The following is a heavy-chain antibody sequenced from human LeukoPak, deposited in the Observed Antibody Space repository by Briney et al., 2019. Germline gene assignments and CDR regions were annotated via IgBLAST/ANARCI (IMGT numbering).Heavy chain of an antibody. CDR2: IYHSGST. CDR3: ARAFVWEPRLIDY. D-gene: IGHD1-26*01. J-gene: IGHJ4*02. V-gene: IGHV4-38-2*02. Sequence: SETLSLTCTVSGYSISSGYYWGWIRQPPGKGLEWIGSIYHSGSTYYNPSLKSRVTISVDTSKNQFSLKLSSVTAADTAVYYCARAFVWEPRLIDYWGQGTLVTVSS. CDR1: GYSISSGYY.